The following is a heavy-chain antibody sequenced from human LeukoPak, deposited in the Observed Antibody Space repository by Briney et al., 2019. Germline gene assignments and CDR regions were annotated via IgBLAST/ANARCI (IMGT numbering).Heavy chain of an antibody. CDR2: ISGSGGST. J-gene: IGHJ5*02. D-gene: IGHD3-9*01. V-gene: IGHV3-23*01. Sequence: PGGSLRLSCAASGFSFSGYWRHWVRQAPGKGLVWVSAISGSGGSTYYADSVKGRFTISRDNSKNTLYLQMNSLRADDTAVYYCAKDSVDYVILTGYPVVWFDPWGQGTLVTVSS. CDR3: AKDSVDYVILTGYPVVWFDP. CDR1: GFSFSGYW.